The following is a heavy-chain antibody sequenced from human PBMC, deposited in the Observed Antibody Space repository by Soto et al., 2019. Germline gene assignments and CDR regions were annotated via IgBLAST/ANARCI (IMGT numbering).Heavy chain of an antibody. Sequence: SVKVSCKPSGGTFSSYAISWGRRAPGQGLEWMGGIIPIFGTANYAQKFQGRVTITADKSASTAYMELSSLRSEDTAVYYCARLYSSSWLGGWFDPWGQGTLVTVSS. J-gene: IGHJ5*02. CDR3: ARLYSSSWLGGWFDP. CDR2: IIPIFGTA. CDR1: GGTFSSYA. V-gene: IGHV1-69*06. D-gene: IGHD6-13*01.